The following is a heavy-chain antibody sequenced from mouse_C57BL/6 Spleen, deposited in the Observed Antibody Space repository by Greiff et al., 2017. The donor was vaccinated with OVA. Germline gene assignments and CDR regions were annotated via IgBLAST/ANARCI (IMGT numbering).Heavy chain of an antibody. J-gene: IGHJ1*03. CDR1: GYSITSGYY. CDR2: ISYDGSN. Sequence: ESGPGLVKPSQSLSLTCSVTGYSITSGYYWNWIRQFPGNKLEWMGYISYDGSNNYNPSLKNRISITRDTSKNQFFLKLNSVTTEDTATYYCARDTDNWYFDVWGTGTTVTVSS. CDR3: ARDTDNWYFDV. V-gene: IGHV3-6*01.